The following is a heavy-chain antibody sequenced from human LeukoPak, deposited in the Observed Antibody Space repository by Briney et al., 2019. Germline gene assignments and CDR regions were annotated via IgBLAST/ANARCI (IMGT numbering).Heavy chain of an antibody. D-gene: IGHD3-10*01. CDR1: GFTFSSYW. CDR2: ISSSGSTI. J-gene: IGHJ4*02. V-gene: IGHV3-48*04. CDR3: AKDIQNYYGSGSYYDY. Sequence: GGSLRLSCAASGFTFSSYWMSWIRQAPGKGLEWVSYISSSGSTIYYADSVKGRFTISRDNAKNSLYLQMNSLRAEDTALYYCAKDIQNYYGSGSYYDYWGQGTLVTVSS.